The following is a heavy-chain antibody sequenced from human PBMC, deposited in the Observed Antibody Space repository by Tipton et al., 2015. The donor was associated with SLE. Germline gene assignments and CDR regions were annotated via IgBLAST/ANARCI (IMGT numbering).Heavy chain of an antibody. D-gene: IGHD1-7*01. CDR3: ARAAGGNYRPWYYYMDF. Sequence: TLSLTCAVYGGSFSGYYWSWIRQPPGKGLEWIGEINHSGSTNYNPSLKSRVTISVDTSKNQFSLKLSSVTTADTAVYYCARAAGGNYRPWYYYMDFWGKGTTVAVSS. CDR2: INHSGST. CDR1: GGSFSGYY. J-gene: IGHJ6*03. V-gene: IGHV4-34*01.